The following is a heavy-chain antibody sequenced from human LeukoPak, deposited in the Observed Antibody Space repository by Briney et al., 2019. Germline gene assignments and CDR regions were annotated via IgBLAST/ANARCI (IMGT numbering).Heavy chain of an antibody. J-gene: IGHJ4*02. CDR2: ISGSGGST. D-gene: IGHD1-1*01. CDR1: GFTFSSYA. Sequence: GGSLRLSCAVSGFTFSSYAMSWVRHAPGKGLEWVSAISGSGGSTYYADSVKGRLTISRDNSKNTLYLQMDSLRAEDTAVYYCAKEEGVGRYPRYWGQGTLVTVSS. CDR3: AKEEGVGRYPRY. V-gene: IGHV3-23*01.